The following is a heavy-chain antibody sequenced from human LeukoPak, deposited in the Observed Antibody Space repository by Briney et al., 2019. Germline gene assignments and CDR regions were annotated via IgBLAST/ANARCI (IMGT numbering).Heavy chain of an antibody. D-gene: IGHD3-9*01. Sequence: ASVKVSCKTSGYTFTSYGITWLRQAPGQGLEWMGWISAYNGNTNYAQKLQGRVTMTTDTSTSTAYMELRSLRSDDTAVYYCARGGYDILTGYYIYYYYYMDVWGKGTTVTVSS. J-gene: IGHJ6*03. V-gene: IGHV1-18*01. CDR1: GYTFTSYG. CDR3: ARGGYDILTGYYIYYYYYMDV. CDR2: ISAYNGNT.